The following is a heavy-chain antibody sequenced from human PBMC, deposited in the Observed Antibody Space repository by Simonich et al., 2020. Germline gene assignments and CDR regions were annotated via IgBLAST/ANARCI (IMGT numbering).Heavy chain of an antibody. CDR3: ARHDRWLQFYFDY. CDR2: IYYSGST. D-gene: IGHD5-12*01. V-gene: IGHV4-59*08. Sequence: QVQLQESGPGLVKPSGTLSLTCTVSGGSISSYYWSWIRQPPGKGLEWIGYIYYSGSTNYTPSLKSRVTISVDTSKNQFSLKLSSVTDADTAVYYCARHDRWLQFYFDYWGQGTLVTVSS. CDR1: GGSISSYY. J-gene: IGHJ4*02.